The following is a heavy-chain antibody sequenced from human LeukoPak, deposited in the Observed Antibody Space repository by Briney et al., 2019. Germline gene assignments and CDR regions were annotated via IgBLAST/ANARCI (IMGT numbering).Heavy chain of an antibody. CDR3: ARGVSYYYYMDV. Sequence: PSETPSLTCAVYGGSFSGYYWSWIRQPPGKGLEWIGEINHSGSTNYNPSLKSRVTISVDTSKNQFSLKLSSVTAADTAVYYCARGVSYYYYMDVWGKGTTVTVSS. J-gene: IGHJ6*03. CDR2: INHSGST. V-gene: IGHV4-34*01. CDR1: GGSFSGYY.